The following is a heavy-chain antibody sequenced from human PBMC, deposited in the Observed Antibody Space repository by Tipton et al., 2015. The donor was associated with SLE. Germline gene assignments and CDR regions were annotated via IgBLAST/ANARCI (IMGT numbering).Heavy chain of an antibody. CDR2: IYYGGNT. Sequence: TLSLTCTVSGGSINSDYYWSWVRQPPGKGLEWIGYIYYGGNTYYNPSLKGRVLISLDTSKNQFSLRLSSVTVADTAVYYCADLFFDFWSGWEDGSDIWGQGTMVTVSS. J-gene: IGHJ3*02. D-gene: IGHD3-3*01. CDR1: GGSINSDYY. V-gene: IGHV4-30-4*01. CDR3: ADLFFDFWSGWEDGSDI.